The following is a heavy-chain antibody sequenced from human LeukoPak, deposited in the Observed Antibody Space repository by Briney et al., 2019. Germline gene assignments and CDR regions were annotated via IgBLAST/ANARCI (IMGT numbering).Heavy chain of an antibody. J-gene: IGHJ5*02. CDR2: ISGSGGST. CDR1: GFTFSSYA. D-gene: IGHD2-2*01. V-gene: IGHV3-23*01. CDR3: AKVEGIVVVPAARRPGWFDP. Sequence: QPGGSLRLSCAASGFTFSSYAMSWVRQAPGKGLEWVSAISGSGGSTYYADSVKGRFTISRDNSKNTLYLQMNSLRAEDTAVYYCAKVEGIVVVPAARRPGWFDPWGQGTLVTVSS.